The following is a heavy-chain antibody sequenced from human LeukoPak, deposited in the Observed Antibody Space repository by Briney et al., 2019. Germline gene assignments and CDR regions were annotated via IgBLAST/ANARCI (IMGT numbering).Heavy chain of an antibody. CDR1: GFTFSNYG. J-gene: IGHJ4*02. Sequence: HSGRSLRLSCAASGFTFSNYGMLWVRQAPGKGLEWLAAIFYDGSNQHYADTVKGRFTISRDNSKNTLYLQVNSLTAEDTAVYFCARDQALYFSYGDYWGQGTLVTVSS. CDR3: ARDQALYFSYGDY. CDR2: IFYDGSNQ. D-gene: IGHD3-16*01. V-gene: IGHV3-33*01.